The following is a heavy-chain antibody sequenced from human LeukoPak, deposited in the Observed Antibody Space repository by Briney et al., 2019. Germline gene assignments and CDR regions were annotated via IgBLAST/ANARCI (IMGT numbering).Heavy chain of an antibody. D-gene: IGHD6-19*01. V-gene: IGHV4-39*01. J-gene: IGHJ4*02. Sequence: SESLSLTCTVSGGSISSSTYYWGWIRQPPGKGLEWIGSIYYSGNTYYNPSLKSRVSISVDTSKNQFSLKMTSVTAADTAVYYCARLGFSSGWNFDYWGQGTLVTVSS. CDR1: GGSISSSTYY. CDR2: IYYSGNT. CDR3: ARLGFSSGWNFDY.